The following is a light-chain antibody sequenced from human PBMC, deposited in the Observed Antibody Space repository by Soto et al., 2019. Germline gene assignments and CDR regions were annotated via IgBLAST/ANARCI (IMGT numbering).Light chain of an antibody. J-gene: IGLJ2*01. V-gene: IGLV1-44*01. CDR1: TSNIGTNI. CDR2: NNY. Sequence: QSVLTQPPSASGTPGQRVTISCSGSTSNIGTNIVNWYQQLPGAAPKLLIYNNYQRPSGVPDRFSGSKSGTSASLAISGLQSEDEADYYCAAWDDSLNGVLFGGGTKVTV. CDR3: AAWDDSLNGVL.